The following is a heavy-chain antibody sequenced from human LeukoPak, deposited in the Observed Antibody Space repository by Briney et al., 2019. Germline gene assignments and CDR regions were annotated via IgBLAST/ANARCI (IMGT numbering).Heavy chain of an antibody. Sequence: SETLSLTCTVSGYSISSGYYWGWIRQPPGKGLEWIGSIYHSGSTYYNPSLKSRVTISVDTSKNQFSLKLSSVTAADTAVYYRARVGWFGELLSHTAHFDYWGQGTLVTVSS. V-gene: IGHV4-38-2*02. CDR2: IYHSGST. CDR1: GYSISSGYY. CDR3: ARVGWFGELLSHTAHFDY. D-gene: IGHD3-10*01. J-gene: IGHJ4*02.